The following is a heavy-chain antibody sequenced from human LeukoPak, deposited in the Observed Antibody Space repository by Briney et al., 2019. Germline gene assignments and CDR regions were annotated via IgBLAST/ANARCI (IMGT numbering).Heavy chain of an antibody. J-gene: IGHJ4*02. V-gene: IGHV7-4-1*02. Sequence: ASVKVSCKASGYTFTSYAMNWVRQAPGQGLEWMGWINTNTGNPTYAQGFTGRFVFSLDTSVSTAYLQISSLKAEDTAVYYCAGDPPQNRYCSGGSCNPAGDYWGQGTLVTVSS. CDR1: GYTFTSYA. CDR3: AGDPPQNRYCSGGSCNPAGDY. CDR2: INTNTGNP. D-gene: IGHD2-15*01.